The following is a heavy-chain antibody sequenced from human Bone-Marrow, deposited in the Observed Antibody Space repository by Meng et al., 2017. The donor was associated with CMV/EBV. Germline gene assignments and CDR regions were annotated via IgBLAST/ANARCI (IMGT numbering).Heavy chain of an antibody. J-gene: IGHJ3*02. Sequence: SETLSLTCAVYGGSFSGYYWSWIRQPPGKGLEWIGYIYYSGSTYYNPSLKSRVTISVDTSKNQFSLKLSSVTAADTAVYYCARDQEVVDAFDIWGQGTMVTVSS. CDR1: GGSFSGYY. D-gene: IGHD3-22*01. CDR3: ARDQEVVDAFDI. V-gene: IGHV4-34*09. CDR2: IYYSGST.